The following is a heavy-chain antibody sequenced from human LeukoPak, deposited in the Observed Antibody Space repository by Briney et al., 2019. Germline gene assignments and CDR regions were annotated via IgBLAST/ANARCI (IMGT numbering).Heavy chain of an antibody. CDR1: GFTFSSYG. CDR3: AKDSDPITMVRGGYFDY. J-gene: IGHJ4*02. CDR2: IRYDGSNK. D-gene: IGHD3-10*01. V-gene: IGHV3-30*02. Sequence: GRSLRLSCAASGFTFSSYGMHWVRQAPGKGLEWVAFIRYDGSNKHYADSVKGRFTISRDNSKNTLYLQMNSLRAEDTAVYYCAKDSDPITMVRGGYFDYWGQGTLVTVSS.